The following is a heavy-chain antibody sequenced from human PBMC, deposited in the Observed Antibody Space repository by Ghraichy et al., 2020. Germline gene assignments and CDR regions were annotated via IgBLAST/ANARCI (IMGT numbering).Heavy chain of an antibody. D-gene: IGHD1-26*01. J-gene: IGHJ2*01. V-gene: IGHV4-59*01. CDR3: ARVSREGGAGRSIVGATSFRWYFDL. CDR2: IYYSGST. Sequence: SETLSLTCTVSGGSISSYYWSWIRQPPGKGLEWIGYIYYSGSTNYNPSLKSRVTISVDTSKNQFSLKLSSVTAADTAVYYCARVSREGGAGRSIVGATSFRWYFDLWGRGTLVTVSS. CDR1: GGSISSYY.